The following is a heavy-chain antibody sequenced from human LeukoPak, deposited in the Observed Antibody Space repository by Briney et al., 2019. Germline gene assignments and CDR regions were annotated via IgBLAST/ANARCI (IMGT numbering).Heavy chain of an antibody. V-gene: IGHV3-23*01. CDR1: GFTFSNYA. D-gene: IGHD2-2*01. CDR2: ISGIGGST. J-gene: IGHJ5*02. CDR3: AKDRRYQLPPSWFDP. Sequence: GGSLRLSCAASGFTFSNYAMSWVRQAPGKGLEWVSAISGIGGSTYYADSVKGRFTISRDNSKNTLYLQMNSLRAEDTAVYYCAKDRRYQLPPSWFDPWGQGTLVTVSS.